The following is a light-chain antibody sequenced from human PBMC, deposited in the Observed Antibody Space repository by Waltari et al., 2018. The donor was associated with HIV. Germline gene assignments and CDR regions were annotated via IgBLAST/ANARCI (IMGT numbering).Light chain of an antibody. V-gene: IGLV1-40*01. CDR1: SSNIGAGYD. CDR3: QSYDNSLTGSL. J-gene: IGLJ2*01. CDR2: AGR. Sequence: QSVLPQAPSVSGAPGQRVTISCTGSSSNIGAGYDVKWYQQHPGTAPKLLIFAGRNRPSGFPDRFSASTSGTSASLAITGLQAEDEADYFCQSYDNSLTGSLFGGGTKLTVL.